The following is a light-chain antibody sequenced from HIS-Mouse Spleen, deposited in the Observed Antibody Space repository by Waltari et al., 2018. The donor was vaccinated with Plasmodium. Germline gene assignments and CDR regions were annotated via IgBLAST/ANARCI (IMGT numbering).Light chain of an antibody. V-gene: IGLV3-10*01. Sequence: SYELTQPPSVSVSPGQPARHPCTGVALPNKYSYWYKQKSGQAPVLVIYEDSKRPSGIPERFSGSSSGTMATLTISGAQVEDEADYYCYSTDSSGNHRVFGGGTKLTVL. CDR1: ALPNKY. CDR2: EDS. CDR3: YSTDSSGNHRV. J-gene: IGLJ3*02.